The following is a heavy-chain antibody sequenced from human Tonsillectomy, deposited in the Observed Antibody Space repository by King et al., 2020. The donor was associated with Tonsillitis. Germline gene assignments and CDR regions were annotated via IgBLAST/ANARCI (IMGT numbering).Heavy chain of an antibody. D-gene: IGHD3-10*01. CDR3: ARDWDYGSGSASLDY. Sequence: QLQESGPGLVKPSETLSLTCTVSGGSISSYYWSWIRQPAGKGLEWIGRCYTSGSTNYNPSLKSRVTMSVDTSKNQFSLKLSSVTAADTAVYYCARDWDYGSGSASLDYWGQGTLVTVSS. V-gene: IGHV4-4*07. CDR1: GGSISSYY. CDR2: CYTSGST. J-gene: IGHJ4*02.